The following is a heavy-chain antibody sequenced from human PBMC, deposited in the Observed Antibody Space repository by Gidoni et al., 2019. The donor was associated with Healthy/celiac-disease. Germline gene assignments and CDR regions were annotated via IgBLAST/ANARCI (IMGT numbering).Heavy chain of an antibody. Sequence: EVQLLESGGGLVQPGGSLRLSCAASGFTFSSYAMSWVRQAPGKGLEWVSALSGSGGSTYYEDSVKGRFTISRDNSKNTLYLQMNSRRAEDTAVYYCAKPAVPAVHFDYWGQGTLVTVSS. CDR3: AKPAVPAVHFDY. CDR1: GFTFSSYA. V-gene: IGHV3-23*01. J-gene: IGHJ4*02. D-gene: IGHD2-2*01. CDR2: LSGSGGST.